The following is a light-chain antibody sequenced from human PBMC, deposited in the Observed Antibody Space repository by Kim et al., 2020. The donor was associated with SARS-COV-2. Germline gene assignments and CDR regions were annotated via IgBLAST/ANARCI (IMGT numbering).Light chain of an antibody. CDR2: ATS. Sequence: PGERATLSCRASQSVGSSYLARFQQKPGQAPRLLISATSSRATGIPDRFSGSGSGTDFTLTISTLEPEDLAVYHCQQYGTSPCSFGQGTKLE. CDR3: QQYGTSPCS. J-gene: IGKJ2*02. V-gene: IGKV3-20*01. CDR1: QSVGSSY.